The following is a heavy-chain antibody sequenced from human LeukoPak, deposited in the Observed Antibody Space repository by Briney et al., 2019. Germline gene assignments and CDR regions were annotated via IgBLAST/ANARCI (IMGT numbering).Heavy chain of an antibody. Sequence: PSETLSLTCTVSGGLIGSSSYYWGWIRQPPGKGLEWIGSFYYSGSTYYSPSLKSRVTISVDTSKNQFSLKLSSVTAADTAVYYCARTAGIAVAGSRQYFDYWGQGTLVTVSS. CDR3: ARTAGIAVAGSRQYFDY. V-gene: IGHV4-39*01. CDR1: GGLIGSSSYY. J-gene: IGHJ4*02. CDR2: FYYSGST. D-gene: IGHD6-19*01.